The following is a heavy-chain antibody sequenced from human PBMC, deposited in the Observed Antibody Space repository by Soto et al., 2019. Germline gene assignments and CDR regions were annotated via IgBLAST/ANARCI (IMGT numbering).Heavy chain of an antibody. Sequence: QVQVVQSGADVKKPGSSVKISCKASGRIFSSFPTSWVRQVPGQGLEWMGGVISASGSVTYAPKFQGRVTITAVNSAGIGYMELTSLTSEDTAIYYCARVGSRDAYNYVLEHWGPGTMVTVSS. J-gene: IGHJ1*01. CDR3: ARVGSRDAYNYVLEH. V-gene: IGHV1-69*06. D-gene: IGHD5-18*01. CDR1: GRIFSSFP. CDR2: VISASGSV.